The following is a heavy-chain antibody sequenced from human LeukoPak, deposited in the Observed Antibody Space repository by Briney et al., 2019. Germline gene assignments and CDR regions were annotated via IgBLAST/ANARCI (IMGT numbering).Heavy chain of an antibody. V-gene: IGHV4-59*08. D-gene: IGHD3-10*01. CDR2: IYYSGST. Sequence: SETLSLTCTVSGGSIGNYYWSWIRQSPGKGLECIGYIYYSGSTNYSPSLKSRVTISEDTSKNQFSLKLNSVTAADTAVYYCARHEDYYGSGIDYWGQGTLVTVSS. J-gene: IGHJ4*02. CDR1: GGSIGNYY. CDR3: ARHEDYYGSGIDY.